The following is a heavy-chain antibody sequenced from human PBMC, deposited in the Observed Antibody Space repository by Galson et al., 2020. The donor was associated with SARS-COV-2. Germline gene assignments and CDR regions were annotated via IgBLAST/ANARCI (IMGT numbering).Heavy chain of an antibody. J-gene: IGHJ5*02. D-gene: IGHD2-2*01. CDR1: GYTLTELS. CDR3: ATGPVVPAAMGWFDP. V-gene: IGHV1-24*01. Sequence: ASVKASCTVSGYTLTELSMHWVRQAPGKGLEWMGGFDPEDGETIYAQKFQGRVTMTEDTSTDTAYMELSSLRSEDTAVYYCATGPVVPAAMGWFDPWGQGTLVTVSS. CDR2: FDPEDGET.